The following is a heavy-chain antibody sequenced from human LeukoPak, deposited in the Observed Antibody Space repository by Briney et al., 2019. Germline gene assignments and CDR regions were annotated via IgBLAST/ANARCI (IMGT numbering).Heavy chain of an antibody. V-gene: IGHV3-23*01. Sequence: GGSLRLSCAASGFTFSTYDMTWVRQAPGKGLEWVSAISGSGGSTYSADSVKGRFTISRDNAKNSLYLQMNSLRAEDTAVYYCARDWRDNSGKFPNDAFDIWGQGTMVTVSS. D-gene: IGHD3-22*01. CDR3: ARDWRDNSGKFPNDAFDI. J-gene: IGHJ3*02. CDR1: GFTFSTYD. CDR2: ISGSGGST.